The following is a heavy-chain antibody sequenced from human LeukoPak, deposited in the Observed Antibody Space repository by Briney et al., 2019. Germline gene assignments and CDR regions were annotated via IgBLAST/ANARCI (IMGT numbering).Heavy chain of an antibody. Sequence: SETLSLTCAVYGGSFSGYYWSWIRQPPGKGLEWIGEINHSGSTNYNPSLKSRVTISVDTSKNQFSLKLSSVTAADTAVYYCARPDTAMVRGSFYFDYWGQGTLVTVSS. CDR3: ARPDTAMVRGSFYFDY. CDR1: GGSFSGYY. CDR2: INHSGST. D-gene: IGHD5-18*01. V-gene: IGHV4-34*01. J-gene: IGHJ4*02.